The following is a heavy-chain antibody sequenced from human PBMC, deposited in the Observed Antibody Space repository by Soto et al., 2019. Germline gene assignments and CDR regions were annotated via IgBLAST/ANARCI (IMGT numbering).Heavy chain of an antibody. D-gene: IGHD1-26*01. CDR2: ISGSGGST. Sequence: GGSLRLSCAASGFTFSSYSMNWVRQAPGKGLEWVSAISGSGGSTYYADSVKGRFTISRDNSKNTLYLQMNSLRAEDTAVYYCAKETVWESWVRSDGMYFWGQGTTVTVSS. V-gene: IGHV3-23*01. J-gene: IGHJ6*02. CDR1: GFTFSSYS. CDR3: AKETVWESWVRSDGMYF.